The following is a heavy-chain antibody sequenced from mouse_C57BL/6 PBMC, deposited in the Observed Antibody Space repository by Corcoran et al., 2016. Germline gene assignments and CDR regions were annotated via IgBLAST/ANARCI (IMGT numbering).Heavy chain of an antibody. J-gene: IGHJ4*01. V-gene: IGHV1-76*01. D-gene: IGHD2-2*01. CDR2: IYPGSGNT. CDR3: ARRGGYDEDYAMDY. CDR1: GYTFTDYY. Sequence: QVQLKQSGAELVRPGASVKLSCKASGYTFTDYYINWVKQRPGQGLEWIARIYPGSGNTYYNEKFKGKATLTAEKSSSTAYMQLSSLTSEDSAVYFCARRGGYDEDYAMDYWGQGTSVTVSS.